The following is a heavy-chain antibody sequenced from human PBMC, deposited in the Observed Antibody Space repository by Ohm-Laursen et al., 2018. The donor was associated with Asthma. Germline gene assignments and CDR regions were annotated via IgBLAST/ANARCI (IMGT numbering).Heavy chain of an antibody. CDR3: ATNLPYEAENY. CDR2: IYPDGGEK. CDR1: GFTFSSYA. D-gene: IGHD3-16*01. Sequence: SLRLSCAASGFTFSSYATHWVRQAPGKGLEWVANIYPDGGEKYYVDSVDGRFTISRDNAKNSLYLQMNSLRAEDTAVYYCATNLPYEAENYWGQGTLVTVSS. J-gene: IGHJ4*02. V-gene: IGHV3-7*05.